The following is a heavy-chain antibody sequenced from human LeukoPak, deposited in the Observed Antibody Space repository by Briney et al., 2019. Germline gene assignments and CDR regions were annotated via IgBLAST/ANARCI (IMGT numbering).Heavy chain of an antibody. J-gene: IGHJ4*02. CDR3: VRDKGYCSGGSCYWDY. CDR1: GFTFSSYS. CDR2: ISSSSSYI. Sequence: GGSLRLSCAASGFTFSSYSMNWVRQAPGKGLEWVSSISSSSSYIYYADSVKGRFTISRDNAKNSLYLQMNSLRAEDTAVYYCVRDKGYCSGGSCYWDYWGQGTLVTISS. V-gene: IGHV3-21*01. D-gene: IGHD2-15*01.